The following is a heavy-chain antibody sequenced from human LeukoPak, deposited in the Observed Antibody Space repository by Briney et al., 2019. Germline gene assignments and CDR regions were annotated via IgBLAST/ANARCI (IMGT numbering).Heavy chain of an antibody. CDR3: AKARDGYNPPLFDY. CDR2: ISGSGGST. CDR1: GFTFSSYA. Sequence: RTGGSLRLSCAASGFTFSSYAMSWVRQAPGKGLEWVSAISGSGGSTYYADSVKGRFTISRDNSKNTLYLQMNSLRAEDTAVYYCAKARDGYNPPLFDYWGQGTLVTVSS. V-gene: IGHV3-23*01. D-gene: IGHD5-24*01. J-gene: IGHJ4*02.